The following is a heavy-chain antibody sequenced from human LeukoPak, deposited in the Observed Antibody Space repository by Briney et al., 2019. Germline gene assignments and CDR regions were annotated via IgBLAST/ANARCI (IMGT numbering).Heavy chain of an antibody. Sequence: PGRSLRLSCAASGFTFSSYAIHWVRQAPGKGLEWVALISFDGSNKYYADSVKGRFTISRDNFKNTLYLQMNSLRAEDTAVYYCARGPGAYYYGSGNSFDPWGQGTLVTVSS. J-gene: IGHJ5*02. CDR1: GFTFSSYA. CDR3: ARGPGAYYYGSGNSFDP. CDR2: ISFDGSNK. D-gene: IGHD3-10*01. V-gene: IGHV3-30*04.